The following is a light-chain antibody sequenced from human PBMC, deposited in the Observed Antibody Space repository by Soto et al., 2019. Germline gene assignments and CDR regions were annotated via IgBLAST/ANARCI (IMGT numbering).Light chain of an antibody. CDR1: QSINIY. CDR3: LQSHSTRPT. J-gene: IGKJ4*01. CDR2: AAS. V-gene: IGKV1-39*01. Sequence: DIQMTQSPSSLSASVGDRVTITCRASQSINIYLNWYPQKPGKGPTLLISAASSLRSGVPSRFSGSGSGTDFTLTISSLQPKDFETYFCLQSHSTRPTFGGVTKVEIK.